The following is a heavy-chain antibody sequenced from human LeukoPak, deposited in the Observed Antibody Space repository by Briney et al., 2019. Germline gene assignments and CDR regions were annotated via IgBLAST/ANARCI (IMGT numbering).Heavy chain of an antibody. CDR3: AKDDSGYDYFDY. D-gene: IGHD5-12*01. Sequence: PGGSLRLSCAASGFSFSDHYMTWIRQAPGKGLELISYISGSSTYLNYADSVKGRFTISRDNAKKSLFLQMSSLRAEDTAVYYCAKDDSGYDYFDYWGQGTLVTVSS. V-gene: IGHV3-11*05. J-gene: IGHJ4*02. CDR2: ISGSSTYL. CDR1: GFSFSDHY.